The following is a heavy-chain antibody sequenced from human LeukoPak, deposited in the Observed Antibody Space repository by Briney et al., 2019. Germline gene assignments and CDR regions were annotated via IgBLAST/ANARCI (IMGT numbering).Heavy chain of an antibody. V-gene: IGHV3-66*01. CDR1: GFTVSSNY. Sequence: PGGSLRLSCAASGFTVSSNYMSWVRQAPGKGLEWVSVIYSGGSTYYADSVKGRFTISRDNSKNTLYLQMSSLRAEDTAVYYCARDLNDILTGYYTDYWGQGTLVTVSS. CDR3: ARDLNDILTGYYTDY. D-gene: IGHD3-9*01. J-gene: IGHJ4*02. CDR2: IYSGGST.